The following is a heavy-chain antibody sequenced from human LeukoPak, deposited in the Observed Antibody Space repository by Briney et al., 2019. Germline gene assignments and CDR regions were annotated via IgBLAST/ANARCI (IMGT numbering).Heavy chain of an antibody. J-gene: IGHJ6*03. CDR3: ARRKQWLNYYYYMDV. V-gene: IGHV4-39*01. D-gene: IGHD6-19*01. CDR2: IYYSGST. CDR1: GGSISSSSYY. Sequence: SETLSLTCTVSGGSISSSSYYWGWIRQPPGKGLEWIGSIYYSGSTYYNPSLKSRVTISVDTSKNQFSLKLSSVTAADTAVYYSARRKQWLNYYYYMDVWGKGTTVTVSS.